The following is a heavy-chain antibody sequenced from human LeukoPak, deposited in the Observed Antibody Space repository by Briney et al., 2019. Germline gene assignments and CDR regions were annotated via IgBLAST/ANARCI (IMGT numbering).Heavy chain of an antibody. Sequence: PSETLSLTCAVSGYSISSGYYWGWIRQPPGKWLEWIGSIYHSGSTYYNPSLKSRVTISVDTSKNQFSLKLSSVTAADTAVYYCARKNRLWYFDLWGRGTLVTVSS. CDR1: GYSISSGYY. CDR2: IYHSGST. J-gene: IGHJ2*01. V-gene: IGHV4-38-2*01. D-gene: IGHD6-25*01. CDR3: ARKNRLWYFDL.